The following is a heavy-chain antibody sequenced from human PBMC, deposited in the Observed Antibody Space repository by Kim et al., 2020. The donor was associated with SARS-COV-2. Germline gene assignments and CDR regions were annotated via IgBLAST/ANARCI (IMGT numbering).Heavy chain of an antibody. CDR2: ISSSSSYI. J-gene: IGHJ3*02. V-gene: IGHV3-21*01. CDR3: APPPGRALGAFDI. Sequence: GGSLRLSCAASGFTFSSYSMNWVRQAPGKGLEWVSSISSSSSYIYYADSVKGRFTISRDNAKNSLYLQMNSLRAEDTAVYYCAPPPGRALGAFDIWGQGTMVTVSS. D-gene: IGHD1-26*01. CDR1: GFTFSSYS.